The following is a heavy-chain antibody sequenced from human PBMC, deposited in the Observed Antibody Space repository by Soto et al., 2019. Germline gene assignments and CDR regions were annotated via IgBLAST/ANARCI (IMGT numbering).Heavy chain of an antibody. Sequence: SLXISCQLSGKAFTSFWVVWVRQMPGRGLEWMENIYPGDSDTRYTPPFQGQVTISADKSTNTAYLQWHSLQASDTALYYCAKQDDRGALEIWGQGTKVTVSS. CDR3: AKQDDRGALEI. V-gene: IGHV5-51*01. CDR2: IYPGDSDT. CDR1: GKAFTSFW. J-gene: IGHJ3*02. D-gene: IGHD3-22*01.